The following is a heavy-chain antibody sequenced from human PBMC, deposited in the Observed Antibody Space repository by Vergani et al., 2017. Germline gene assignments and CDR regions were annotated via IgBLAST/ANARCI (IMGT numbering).Heavy chain of an antibody. CDR3: ARSSLSSTYNWFDP. CDR2: IYTSGST. CDR1: GGSISSGSYY. Sequence: QVQLQESGPGLVKPSQTLSLTCTVSGGSISSGSYYWSWIRPPAGKGLEWIGRIYTSGSTNYNPSLKSRVTISVDTSKNQFSLKLSSVTAADTAVYYCARSSLSSTYNWFDPWGQGTLVTGSS. J-gene: IGHJ5*02. D-gene: IGHD6-13*01. V-gene: IGHV4-61*02.